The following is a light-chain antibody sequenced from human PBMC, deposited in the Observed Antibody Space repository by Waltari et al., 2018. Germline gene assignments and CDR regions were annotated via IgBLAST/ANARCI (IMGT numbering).Light chain of an antibody. V-gene: IGLV2-23*02. CDR3: CSYAGRGTYV. Sequence: QSALPQPASVSGTPGPSLTISCSGTTSHGGSCELVSWYQQHPGEAPKLLICEVFKRPPDTSSRFSGAKSGSTASLTISGLQPEDEADYYCCSYAGRGTYVFGSGTKVTVL. CDR1: TSHGGSCEL. J-gene: IGLJ1*01. CDR2: EVF.